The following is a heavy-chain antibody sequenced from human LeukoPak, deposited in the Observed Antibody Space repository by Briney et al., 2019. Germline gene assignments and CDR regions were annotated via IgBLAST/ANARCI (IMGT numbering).Heavy chain of an antibody. CDR2: IYYSGST. J-gene: IGHJ6*02. D-gene: IGHD3-3*01. CDR1: GGSISSYY. Sequence: SETLSLTCTVSGGSISSYYWSWIRQPPGKGLEWIGYIYYSGSTYYNPSLKSRVTISVDTSKNQFSLKLSSVTAADTAVYYCASVSSAYYDFWSGPYYYYGMDVWGQGTTVTVSS. V-gene: IGHV4-59*06. CDR3: ASVSSAYYDFWSGPYYYYGMDV.